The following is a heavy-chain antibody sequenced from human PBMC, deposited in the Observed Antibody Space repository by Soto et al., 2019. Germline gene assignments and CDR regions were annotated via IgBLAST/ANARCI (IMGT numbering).Heavy chain of an antibody. V-gene: IGHV2-5*02. D-gene: IGHD3-10*01. CDR1: GFSLSTSGVG. Sequence: QITLKESGPTLVKPTQTLTLTCTFSGFSLSTSGVGVGWIRQPPGKALEWLALIYWDDDKRYSPSLKSTLTITKDTSKNQVVLTMANMDPVDTVTYYRAHRRFPRGLDYWGQGTLVTVSS. J-gene: IGHJ4*02. CDR2: IYWDDDK. CDR3: AHRRFPRGLDY.